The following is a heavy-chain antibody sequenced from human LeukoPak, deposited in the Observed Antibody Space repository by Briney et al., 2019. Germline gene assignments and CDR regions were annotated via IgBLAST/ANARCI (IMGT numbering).Heavy chain of an antibody. J-gene: IGHJ4*02. CDR2: ISSSSSYI. CDR3: ARDGSGYSYAL. D-gene: IGHD5-18*01. V-gene: IGHV3-21*01. Sequence: GGSLRLSCAASGFTFSSYSMNWVRQAPGKGLEWVSSISSSSSYIYYADSVKGRFTISRDNAKNPLYLQMNSLRAEDTAVYYCARDGSGYSYALWGQGTLVTVSS. CDR1: GFTFSSYS.